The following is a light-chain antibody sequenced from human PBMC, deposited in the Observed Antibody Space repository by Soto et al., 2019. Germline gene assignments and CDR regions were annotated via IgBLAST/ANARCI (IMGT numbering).Light chain of an antibody. CDR2: GTS. CDR3: HQYFNLPWT. Sequence: EIVLTQSPVTLSLSPGDSATLSCRASQTVSRMYLSWFQQKPGQAPRLLIHGTSTSATGIPVRFSGSGSGTDFTLTISSLQPEDFEVYFCHQYFNLPWTFGQGTKVDIK. CDR1: QTVSRMY. V-gene: IGKV3D-7*01. J-gene: IGKJ1*01.